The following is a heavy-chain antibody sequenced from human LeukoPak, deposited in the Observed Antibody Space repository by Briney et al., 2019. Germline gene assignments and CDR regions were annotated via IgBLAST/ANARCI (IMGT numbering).Heavy chain of an antibody. CDR2: IIPLLGIA. J-gene: IGHJ4*02. CDR1: GGTFSSYA. D-gene: IGHD5-18*01. V-gene: IGHV1-69*04. Sequence: SSVKVSFKAAGGTFSSYAISWVRQAPAQGLEWMGGIIPLLGIANYEQKFQGRVTITADKSTSTAHMELSSLRSEDTAVYYCARTRKSDSYVYWDYWGEGTLVTVSS. CDR3: ARTRKSDSYVYWDY.